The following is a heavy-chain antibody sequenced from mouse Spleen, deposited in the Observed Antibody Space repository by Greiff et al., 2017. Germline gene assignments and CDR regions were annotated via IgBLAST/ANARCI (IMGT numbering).Heavy chain of an antibody. J-gene: IGHJ3*01. V-gene: IGHV5-9*01. CDR1: GFTFSSYA. CDR3: ARRGLGEGFAY. D-gene: IGHD4-1*01. Sequence: EVMLVESGGGLVKLGGSLKLSCAASGFTFSSYAMSWVRQTPEKRLEWVATISSGGGNTYYPDSVKGRFTISRDNAKNTLYLQMSSLKSEDTAMYYCARRGLGEGFAYWGQGTLVTVSA. CDR2: ISSGGGNT.